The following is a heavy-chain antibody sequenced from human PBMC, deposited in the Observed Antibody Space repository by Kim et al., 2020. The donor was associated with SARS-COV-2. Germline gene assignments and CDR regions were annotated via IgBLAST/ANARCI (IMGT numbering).Heavy chain of an antibody. CDR3: GPGEVSWFDP. Sequence: GGSLRLSCAVSGFSFSYYYMTWIRQPPGKGLEWVSYISSRGNIVYYADSVKGRFTISRDNAKNSLYLQMNSLRAEDTAVYYCGPGEVSWFDPWGHGTLVTVSS. CDR1: GFSFSYYY. CDR2: ISSRGNIV. V-gene: IGHV3-11*01. J-gene: IGHJ5*02.